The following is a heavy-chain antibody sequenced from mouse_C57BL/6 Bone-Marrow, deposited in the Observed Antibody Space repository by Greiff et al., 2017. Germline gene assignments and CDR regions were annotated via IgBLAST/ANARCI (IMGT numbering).Heavy chain of an antibody. CDR3: TPYGNYPPMDY. CDR2: IDPENGDT. Sequence: EVKLVESGAELVRPGASVKLSCTASGFNIKDDYMHWVKQRPEQGLEWLGWIDPENGDTEYASKFQGKATITADTASNTAYLQLSSLTSEDTAVYFCTPYGNYPPMDYWGQGTAVTVSS. D-gene: IGHD2-1*01. J-gene: IGHJ4*01. CDR1: GFNIKDDY. V-gene: IGHV14-4*01.